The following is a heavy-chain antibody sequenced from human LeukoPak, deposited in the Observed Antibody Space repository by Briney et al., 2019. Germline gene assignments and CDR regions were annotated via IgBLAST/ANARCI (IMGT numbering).Heavy chain of an antibody. CDR3: ARGGNGYYFDY. CDR2: INPSGGST. J-gene: IGHJ4*02. D-gene: IGHD4-23*01. Sequence: ASVKVSCKASGYTFTSYYMHWVRQAPGQGLEWMGIINPSGGSTSYAQKYQGRVTMTRDTSTSTIYMELSSLRSEDTAVYYCARGGNGYYFDYWGQGTLVTVSS. V-gene: IGHV1-46*01. CDR1: GYTFTSYY.